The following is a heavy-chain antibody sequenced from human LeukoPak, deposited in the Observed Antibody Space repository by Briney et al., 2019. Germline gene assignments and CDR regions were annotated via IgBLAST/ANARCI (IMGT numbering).Heavy chain of an antibody. CDR3: ARRMVRGVIIPDYYYYGMDV. V-gene: IGHV4-34*01. CDR1: GGSFSGYY. D-gene: IGHD3-10*01. J-gene: IGHJ6*04. CDR2: INHSGST. Sequence: PSETLSLTCAVYGGSFSGYYWSWIRQPPGKGLEWIGEINHSGSTNYNPSLKRRVTISVDTSKNQSSLRLSSVTAADTAVYYCARRMVRGVIIPDYYYYGMDVWGKGTTVTVSS.